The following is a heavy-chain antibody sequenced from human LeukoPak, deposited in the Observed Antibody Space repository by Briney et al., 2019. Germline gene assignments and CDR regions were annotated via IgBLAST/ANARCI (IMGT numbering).Heavy chain of an antibody. D-gene: IGHD2-15*01. CDR2: IYYDGST. Sequence: SETLSLTCTVSGDSMTRTYWGWIRQPPGKGLEWIGYIYYDGSTNYNPSLRSRVTISVDMSKNQFSLKLRSATAADTAVYYCARAVGRPGPVSGPHHDYWGQGTLVSVSS. CDR1: GDSMTRTY. J-gene: IGHJ4*02. V-gene: IGHV4-59*01. CDR3: ARAVGRPGPVSGPHHDY.